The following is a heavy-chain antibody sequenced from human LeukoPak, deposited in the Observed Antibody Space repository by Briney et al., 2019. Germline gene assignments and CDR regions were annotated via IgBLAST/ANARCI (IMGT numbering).Heavy chain of an antibody. Sequence: PGGSLRLSCAASGFTFTDHYMTWIRQAPGRGLEWVAYADNSGSATYYADSVQGRFTISRDNAKKSLFLQMNSLRAEDTAVYYCARDIAAVAVFDYWGQGTLVTVSS. CDR2: ADNSGSAT. V-gene: IGHV3-11*01. CDR1: GFTFTDHY. D-gene: IGHD6-13*01. J-gene: IGHJ4*02. CDR3: ARDIAAVAVFDY.